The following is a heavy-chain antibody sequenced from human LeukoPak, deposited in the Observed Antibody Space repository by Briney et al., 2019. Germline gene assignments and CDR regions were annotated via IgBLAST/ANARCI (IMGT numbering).Heavy chain of an antibody. CDR2: IDHNGSP. D-gene: IGHD4-17*01. CDR1: GGYITTYY. J-gene: IGHJ2*01. V-gene: IGHV4-59*01. Sequence: SETLSLTCTVSGGYITTYYWSWVRQPPGKGLEWIGYIDHNGSPNYNPSLRSRVTMSLDRSNNQFSLKLDSVTAADTAIYYCARDLTVGWYFDLWGRGTLVTVSS. CDR3: ARDLTVGWYFDL.